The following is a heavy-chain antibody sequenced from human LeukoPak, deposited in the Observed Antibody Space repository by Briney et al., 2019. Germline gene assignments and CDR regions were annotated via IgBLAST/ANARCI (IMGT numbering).Heavy chain of an antibody. Sequence: GGSLRLSCTASGFKFSTYAMSWVRQTPGKGLEWVSTIMGSDESTNNADSTYYADSVKGRFTISRDDSKNTLYLEMKSLRAEDTAVYYCARVAAAGTGIFVNFYYSMDIWGKGTTVTISS. D-gene: IGHD6-13*01. V-gene: IGHV3-23*01. CDR1: GFKFSTYA. CDR3: ARVAAAGTGIFVNFYYSMDI. CDR2: IMGSDESTNNADST. J-gene: IGHJ6*03.